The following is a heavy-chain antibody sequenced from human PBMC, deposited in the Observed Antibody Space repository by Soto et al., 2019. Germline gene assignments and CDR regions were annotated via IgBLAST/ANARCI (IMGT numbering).Heavy chain of an antibody. D-gene: IGHD5-18*01. J-gene: IGHJ4*02. CDR3: ARHGHNYGGGYFDY. Sequence: EVPLVESGGGLVQPGGSLRLSCAASGVTVSSNYMSWVRQAPGKGLEWVSVIYSGGSTYYADSVKGRFTISRDNSKNTLYLQMNSLRAEDTAVYYCARHGHNYGGGYFDYWGQGTLVTVSS. V-gene: IGHV3-66*04. CDR1: GVTVSSNY. CDR2: IYSGGST.